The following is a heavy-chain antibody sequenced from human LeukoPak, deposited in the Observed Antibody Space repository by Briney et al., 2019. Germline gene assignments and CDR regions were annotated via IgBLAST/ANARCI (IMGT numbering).Heavy chain of an antibody. J-gene: IGHJ6*02. CDR1: GFALSSHW. CDR3: ARNNGMDV. Sequence: GGSLRLSCAASGFALSSHWMTWVRQVPGRGPEWVANVNRDGSETYYLDSVKGRFTNSKDNAKNSLYLQMNSLRAEDTALYHCARNNGMDVWGQGTTVIVSS. CDR2: VNRDGSET. V-gene: IGHV3-7*03.